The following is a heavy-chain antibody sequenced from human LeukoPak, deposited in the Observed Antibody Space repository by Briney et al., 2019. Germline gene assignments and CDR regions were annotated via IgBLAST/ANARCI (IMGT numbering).Heavy chain of an antibody. J-gene: IGHJ4*02. Sequence: GGSLRLSCAASGFTFSSYAMHWVRQAPGKGLEWVAVISYDGSNKYYADSVKGRFTISRDNSKNTLYLQMNSLRAEDTAVHYCARAPGDSSGRGFDYWGQGTLVTVSS. D-gene: IGHD3-22*01. V-gene: IGHV3-30-3*01. CDR1: GFTFSSYA. CDR2: ISYDGSNK. CDR3: ARAPGDSSGRGFDY.